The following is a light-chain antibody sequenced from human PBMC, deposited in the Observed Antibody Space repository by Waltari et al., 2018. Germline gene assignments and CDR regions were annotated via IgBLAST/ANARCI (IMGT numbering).Light chain of an antibody. Sequence: IGDSVTITCRASQNVNNYLNWYQQKPGRAPDLLIYAATSLHNGVPPRFSGSGFGTEFTLTISNLQPEDFATYYCQQSYRTPYTFGPGTKVEI. V-gene: IGKV1-39*01. CDR1: QNVNNY. CDR2: AAT. J-gene: IGKJ2*01. CDR3: QQSYRTPYT.